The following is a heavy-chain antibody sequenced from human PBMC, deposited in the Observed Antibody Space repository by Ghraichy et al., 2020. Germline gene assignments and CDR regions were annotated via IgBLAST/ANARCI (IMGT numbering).Heavy chain of an antibody. D-gene: IGHD2-15*01. CDR3: ARHIGYCSGSSCYHFDY. J-gene: IGHJ4*02. CDR2: IYNSGST. V-gene: IGHV4-39*01. CDR1: GGSISSSSYY. Sequence: SETLSLTCTVSGGSISSSSYYWGWLRQPPGKGLEWIGSIYNSGSTYYNPSLKSRVTISVDTSKNQFSLKLSSVTAADTAVYYCARHIGYCSGSSCYHFDYWGQGTLVTVSS.